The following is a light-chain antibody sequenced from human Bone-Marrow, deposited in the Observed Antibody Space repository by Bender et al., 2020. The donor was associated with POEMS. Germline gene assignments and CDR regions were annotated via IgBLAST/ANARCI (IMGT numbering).Light chain of an antibody. V-gene: IGLV2-8*01. Sequence: QSALTQPPSASGSPGQSVTISCTGTSSDVGGYNYVSWYQHHPGKAPKFMIFEVSKRPSGISDRFSGSKSGNTASLTISGLQAEDEADYYCCSYVGSSTFYVFGTGTKVTVL. J-gene: IGLJ1*01. CDR3: CSYVGSSTFYV. CDR1: SSDVGGYNY. CDR2: EVS.